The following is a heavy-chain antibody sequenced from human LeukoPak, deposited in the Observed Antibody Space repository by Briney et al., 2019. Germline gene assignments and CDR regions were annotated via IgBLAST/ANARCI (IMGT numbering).Heavy chain of an antibody. CDR2: INHSGNT. CDR3: ARGYSYDDYYYGMDV. J-gene: IGHJ6*02. V-gene: IGHV4-34*01. D-gene: IGHD5-18*01. Sequence: PSETLSLTCAVYGGSFSGYYWSWIRQPPGKGLEWIGEINHSGNTNYNPSLKSRVTISVDTSKNQFSLKLSSVTAADTAVYYCARGYSYDDYYYGMDVWGQGTTVTVSS. CDR1: GGSFSGYY.